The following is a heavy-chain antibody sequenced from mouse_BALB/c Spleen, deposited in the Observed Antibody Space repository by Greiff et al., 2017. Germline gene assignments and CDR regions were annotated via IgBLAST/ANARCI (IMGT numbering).Heavy chain of an antibody. J-gene: IGHJ4*01. CDR3: ARGGLMDY. V-gene: IGHV5-4*02. Sequence: DVKLVESGGGLVKPGGSLKLSCAASGFTFSDYYMYWVRQTPEKRLEWVATISDGGSYTYYPDSVKGRFTISRDNAKNNLYLQMSSLKSEDTAMYYCARGGLMDYWGQGTSVTVSS. CDR1: GFTFSDYY. CDR2: ISDGGSYT.